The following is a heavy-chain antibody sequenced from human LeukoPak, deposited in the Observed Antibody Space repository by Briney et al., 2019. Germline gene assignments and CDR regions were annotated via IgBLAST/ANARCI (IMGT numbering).Heavy chain of an antibody. CDR3: ARVAANPPDAFDI. V-gene: IGHV1-46*01. D-gene: IGHD2-15*01. Sequence: GASVKVSCKASGYTFTSYYMHWVRQAPGQGLEWMGIINPSGGSTSYAQKFQGRVTMTRDMSTSTVYMELSSLRSDDTAVYYCARVAANPPDAFDIWGQGTMVTVSS. CDR1: GYTFTSYY. CDR2: INPSGGST. J-gene: IGHJ3*02.